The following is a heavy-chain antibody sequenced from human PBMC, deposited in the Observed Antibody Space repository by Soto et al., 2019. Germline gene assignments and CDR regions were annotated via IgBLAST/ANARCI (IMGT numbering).Heavy chain of an antibody. Sequence: ASVKVSCKASGYSFTDYHIHWVRQAPGQGLEWLGRINPKSGGASTAQKFQGWVTMTRDRSISTVYMELTRLRSDDTAVYFCARGHSTDCSNGVCSFFYNHEMDVWGQGTTVTVSS. D-gene: IGHD2-8*01. J-gene: IGHJ6*02. CDR3: ARGHSTDCSNGVCSFFYNHEMDV. CDR2: INPKSGGA. CDR1: GYSFTDYH. V-gene: IGHV1-2*04.